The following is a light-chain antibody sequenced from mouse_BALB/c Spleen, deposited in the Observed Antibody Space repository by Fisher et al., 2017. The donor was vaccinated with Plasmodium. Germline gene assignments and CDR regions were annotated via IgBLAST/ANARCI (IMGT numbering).Light chain of an antibody. CDR3: QQSNNWPYT. Sequence: DIVITQTTATLSVTPGDRVSLSCRASQSIGNYLYWYQQKSHESPRLLINYTSQSISGIPSRFSGSGSGTDFTLSINSVETEDFGMYFCQQSNNWPYTFGGGTKLEIK. CDR2: YTS. V-gene: IGKV5-45*01. CDR1: QSIGNY. J-gene: IGKJ2*01.